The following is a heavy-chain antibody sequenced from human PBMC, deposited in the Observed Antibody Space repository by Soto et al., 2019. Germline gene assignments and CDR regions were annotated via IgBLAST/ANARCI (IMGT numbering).Heavy chain of an antibody. J-gene: IGHJ4*02. CDR2: VYYSGST. V-gene: IGHV4-39*01. D-gene: IGHD4-17*01. CDR1: GGSISSSSYY. Sequence: QLRLQESGPGLVKPSETLSLTCTVSGGSISSSSYYWGWIRQPPGKGLEWIGSVYYSGSTYYNPSRKSRVTISVDTSRNQFSLKLSSVTAADTAVYYCARHQTVTSSGFDYWGQGTLVTVSS. CDR3: ARHQTVTSSGFDY.